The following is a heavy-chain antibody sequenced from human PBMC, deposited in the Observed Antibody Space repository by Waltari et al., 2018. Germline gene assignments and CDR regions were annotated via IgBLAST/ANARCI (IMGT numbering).Heavy chain of an antibody. J-gene: IGHJ4*02. CDR1: GFAFNTFS. CDR2: ISRKSEIL. Sequence: DVQLLESGGGLVQPGGSLRLSCAASGFAFNTFSMTWVRQPPGKGLEWVSLISRKSEILHYADSVRGRFTITRENSKNTLYLQMNSLRADDTAVYFCAKEYSDYPDPFDYWGQGTLVTVSS. V-gene: IGHV3-23*01. D-gene: IGHD5-12*01. CDR3: AKEYSDYPDPFDY.